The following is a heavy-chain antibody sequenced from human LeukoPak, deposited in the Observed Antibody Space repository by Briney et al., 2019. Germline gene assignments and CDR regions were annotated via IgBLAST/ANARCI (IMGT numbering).Heavy chain of an antibody. CDR2: INKKGGT. Sequence: SQTLSLTYTVSSDSISSGDYYWRWIRQPAGKGLEFIGYINKKGGTFYNPPLKSRVSISIDTSKNQFSLKLTSVTAADTAVYFCAREHKSYGDYPYYFDSWGQGTLVTVSS. D-gene: IGHD4-17*01. CDR3: AREHKSYGDYPYYFDS. CDR1: SDSISSGDYY. J-gene: IGHJ4*02. V-gene: IGHV4-30-4*01.